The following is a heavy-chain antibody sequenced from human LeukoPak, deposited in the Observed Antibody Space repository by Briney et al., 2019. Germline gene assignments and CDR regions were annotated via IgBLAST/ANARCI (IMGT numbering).Heavy chain of an antibody. CDR1: GYTFTGYY. V-gene: IGHV1-2*02. D-gene: IGHD2-8*01. J-gene: IGHJ4*02. CDR3: ARDYCTNGVCYSSF. Sequence: AASVKVSCKASGYTFTGYYMHWVRQAPGQGLEWMGWINPNSGGTNYAQKFQGRVTMTRDTSISTAYMELSRLRSDDTAVYYCARDYCTNGVCYSSFWGQGTLVTVSS. CDR2: INPNSGGT.